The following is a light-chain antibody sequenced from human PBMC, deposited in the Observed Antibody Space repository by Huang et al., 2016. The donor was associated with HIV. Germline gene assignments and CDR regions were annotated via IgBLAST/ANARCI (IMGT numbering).Light chain of an antibody. Sequence: ERVLTQSPVNLSASPGERATLSCRASQGVSSNLAWYQQKPGQAPRLLIHDASTRASGIPASFSGSGSDIEFTLTISSLQSEDSAVYYCQQYNNWPRTFGQGTKLEIK. CDR3: QQYNNWPRT. CDR2: DAS. J-gene: IGKJ2*01. V-gene: IGKV3-15*01. CDR1: QGVSSN.